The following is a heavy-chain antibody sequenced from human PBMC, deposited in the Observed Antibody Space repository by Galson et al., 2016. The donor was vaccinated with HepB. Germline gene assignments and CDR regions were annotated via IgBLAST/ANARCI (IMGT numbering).Heavy chain of an antibody. D-gene: IGHD6-19*01. Sequence: SLRLSCAASGFTFTTFAMNWVRQAPGKGLEWVSAISGSGGGIFYADSVKGRFTISRANSKNTLYLQMNSLSAEDTAVYDCARRAYSGWFFDYWGQGTRVTVSS. CDR3: ARRAYSGWFFDY. V-gene: IGHV3-23*01. CDR2: ISGSGGGI. CDR1: GFTFTTFA. J-gene: IGHJ4*02.